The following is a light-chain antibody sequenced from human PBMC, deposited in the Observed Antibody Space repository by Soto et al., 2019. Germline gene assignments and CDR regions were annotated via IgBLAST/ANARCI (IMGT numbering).Light chain of an antibody. Sequence: DIQMTQSPSFVSASVGDRVTISCRASQDISNWLVWYQQKPGKAPNLLIYAASSLQSGVPSRFSGSGSGTEFTLTISSLQSEDFAIYYCQQYDSWPPYTFGQGTKVEIK. J-gene: IGKJ2*01. V-gene: IGKV1-12*01. CDR2: AAS. CDR1: QDISNW. CDR3: QQYDSWPPYT.